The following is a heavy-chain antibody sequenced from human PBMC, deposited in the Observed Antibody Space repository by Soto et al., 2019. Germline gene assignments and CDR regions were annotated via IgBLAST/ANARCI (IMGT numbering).Heavy chain of an antibody. CDR3: ARGAYCSGATCYNDRRIVDY. V-gene: IGHV3-74*01. CDR2: INSDGSST. Sequence: EVQLVETGGGLVQPGGSLRLSCAGSGFTFSSYWMHWVRQGPGKGLVWVSRINSDGSSTTYADSVKGRFTISRDNAKNTLFLQMNSLRAEDTAVYYCARGAYCSGATCYNDRRIVDYWGQGTLFTVSS. CDR1: GFTFSSYW. J-gene: IGHJ4*02. D-gene: IGHD2-15*01.